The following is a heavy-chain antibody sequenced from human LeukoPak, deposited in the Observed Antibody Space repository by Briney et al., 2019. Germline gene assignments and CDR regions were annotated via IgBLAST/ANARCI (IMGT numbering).Heavy chain of an antibody. Sequence: SETLALTCTVSGGSISSSSYYWGWIRQPPGKGREWIGSIYYSGSTYYNPSLKSRVTISVDTSKNQFSLKLSSVTVADMAVYYCATLDRTTDAFDIWGQGTMVTVSS. CDR1: GGSISSSSYY. D-gene: IGHD1-1*01. J-gene: IGHJ3*02. CDR2: IYYSGST. V-gene: IGHV4-39*01. CDR3: ATLDRTTDAFDI.